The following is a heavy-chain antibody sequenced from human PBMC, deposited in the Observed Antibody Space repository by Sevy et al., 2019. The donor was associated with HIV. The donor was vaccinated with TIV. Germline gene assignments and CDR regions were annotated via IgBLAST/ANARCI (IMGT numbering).Heavy chain of an antibody. Sequence: SETLSLTCTVSGGSISSYYWSWIRQPPGKGLEWIGYIYYSGSTNYNPSLKSRVTISVDTSKNQFSLKLSSVTAADTAVYYCASDLSHYYDSSGYYYYYGMDVWGQGTTVTVSS. CDR1: GGSISSYY. CDR3: ASDLSHYYDSSGYYYYYGMDV. J-gene: IGHJ6*02. CDR2: IYYSGST. V-gene: IGHV4-59*13. D-gene: IGHD3-22*01.